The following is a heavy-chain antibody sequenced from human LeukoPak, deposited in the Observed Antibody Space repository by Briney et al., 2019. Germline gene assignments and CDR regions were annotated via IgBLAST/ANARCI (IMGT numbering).Heavy chain of an antibody. CDR3: ARGLQNGDDSSGYYGF. J-gene: IGHJ4*02. D-gene: IGHD3-22*01. CDR2: MNPKSNNI. V-gene: IGHV1-8*03. Sequence: GASVKVSCKASGYTFTSYDINWVRQAAGQGPEWMAWMNPKSNNIGYAQQFQGRITVTRDTSISTAYLEVSSLTLEDTAVYYCARGLQNGDDSSGYYGFWGQGTLVTVSS. CDR1: GYTFTSYD.